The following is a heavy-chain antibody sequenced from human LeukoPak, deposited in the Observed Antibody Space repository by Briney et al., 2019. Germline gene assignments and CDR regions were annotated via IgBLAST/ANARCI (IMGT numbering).Heavy chain of an antibody. J-gene: IGHJ3*02. CDR1: GFTFSSYW. Sequence: PGGSLRLSCAASGFTFSSYWMSWVRQAPAKGLEWVANIKQDGSEKYYVDSVKGRFTVSRDNAKNSLYLQMNSLRAEDTAVYYCARVRPRGDAFDIWGQGTMVTVSS. D-gene: IGHD6-6*01. CDR3: ARVRPRGDAFDI. V-gene: IGHV3-7*01. CDR2: IKQDGSEK.